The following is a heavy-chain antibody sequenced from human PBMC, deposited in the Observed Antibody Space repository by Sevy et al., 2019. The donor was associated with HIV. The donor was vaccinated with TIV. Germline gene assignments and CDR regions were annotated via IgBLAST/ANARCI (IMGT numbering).Heavy chain of an antibody. CDR2: IKGDGSDK. V-gene: IGHV3-7*01. CDR1: GFTFSANW. J-gene: IGHJ4*02. D-gene: IGHD3-16*01. CDR3: AHETFGRFES. Sequence: GGSLRLSCAASGFTFSANWMNWVRQAPGKGPEWVANIKGDGSDKHYVDSVEGRFTISRDNAKNLLYLQMNSLRVEDTAVYYCAHETFGRFESWGQGTLVTVSS.